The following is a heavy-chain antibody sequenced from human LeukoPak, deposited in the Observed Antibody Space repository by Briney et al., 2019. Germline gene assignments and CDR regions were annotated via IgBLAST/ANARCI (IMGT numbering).Heavy chain of an antibody. CDR1: GFFLSSQG. V-gene: IGHV3-23*01. CDR2: ISGSGDTT. Sequence: GGSLRLSCAVSGFFLSSQGMNWVRQAPGKGLEWVSFISGSGDTTYYADSVKGRFTISRDNSKNTLYLQMNSLRAEDTAVYYCAKDIRYSSSWYVDYWGQGTLVTVSS. D-gene: IGHD6-13*01. CDR3: AKDIRYSSSWYVDY. J-gene: IGHJ4*02.